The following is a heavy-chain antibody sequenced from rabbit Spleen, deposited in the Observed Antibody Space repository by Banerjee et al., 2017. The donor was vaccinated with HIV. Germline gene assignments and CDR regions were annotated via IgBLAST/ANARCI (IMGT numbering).Heavy chain of an antibody. Sequence: QLKESGGGLVQPGGSLKLSCTASGFDFSKDYMNWVRQAPGKGLEWIGYIDPVFGITYYASWVNGRFTISSHNAQNTLYLQLNSLTAADTATYFCARSGYVGYGGYSDLTGNKLWGPGTLVTVS. CDR3: ARSGYVGYGGYSDLTGNKL. CDR2: IDPVFGIT. D-gene: IGHD7-1*01. CDR1: GFDFSKDY. V-gene: IGHV1S7*01. J-gene: IGHJ4*01.